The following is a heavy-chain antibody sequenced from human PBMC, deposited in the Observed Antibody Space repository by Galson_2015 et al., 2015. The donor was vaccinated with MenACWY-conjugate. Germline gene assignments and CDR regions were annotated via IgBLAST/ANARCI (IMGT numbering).Heavy chain of an antibody. V-gene: IGHV3-72*01. CDR2: SRNKANSYTT. Sequence: SLRLSCAASGFTFSDHYMDWVRQAAGKGLEWVGRSRNKANSYTTEYAASVKGRFTISRDDSKNSLYLQMNSLKTEDTAVYYCAVYGAIIGHYYYGMYVPGQGTTVTVSS. D-gene: IGHD2-8*01. CDR1: GFTFSDHY. J-gene: IGHJ6*02. CDR3: AVYGAIIGHYYYGMYV.